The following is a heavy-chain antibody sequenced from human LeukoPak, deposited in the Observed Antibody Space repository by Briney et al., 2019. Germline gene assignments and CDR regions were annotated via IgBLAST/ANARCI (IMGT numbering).Heavy chain of an antibody. J-gene: IGHJ5*02. CDR1: GGSISSSSYY. CDR3: ARHLLPSSRVVDWFDP. CDR2: IYYSGST. Sequence: SETLSLTCTVSGGSISSSSYYWGWIRQPPGKGLEWIGSIYYSGSTYYNPSLRSRVTISVDTSKNQFSLKLSSVTAADTAVYYCARHLLPSSRVVDWFDPWGQGTLVTVSS. D-gene: IGHD2-2*01. V-gene: IGHV4-39*01.